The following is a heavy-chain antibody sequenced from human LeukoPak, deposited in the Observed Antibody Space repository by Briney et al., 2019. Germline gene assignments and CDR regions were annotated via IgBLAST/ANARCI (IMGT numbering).Heavy chain of an antibody. V-gene: IGHV6-1*01. CDR1: GDSVSSISVA. CDR3: SLARSEYHYGMDV. Sequence: SQTLSLTCAISGDSVSSISVAWNWIKQSPSRGLEWLGRTYYRSKWYYEYAVSVKSRINISPDTSKNQFSLQLTSVTPEDTAVYYCSLARSEYHYGMDVWGQGTTVTVSS. J-gene: IGHJ6*02. CDR2: TYYRSKWYY.